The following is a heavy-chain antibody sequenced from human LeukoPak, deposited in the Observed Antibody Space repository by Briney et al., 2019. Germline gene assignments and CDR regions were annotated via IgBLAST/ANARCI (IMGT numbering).Heavy chain of an antibody. Sequence: GESLRLSCAASGFTFSGYWIHWVRQAPGKGLEWVSRINPNGRTTTYADSVKGRFTISRDNAKNTVYLQMNSLRAEDTAVYYCARVLSGSWDWFDPWGQGTLVTVSS. CDR2: INPNGRTT. D-gene: IGHD3-22*01. CDR1: GFTFSGYW. CDR3: ARVLSGSWDWFDP. J-gene: IGHJ5*02. V-gene: IGHV3-74*01.